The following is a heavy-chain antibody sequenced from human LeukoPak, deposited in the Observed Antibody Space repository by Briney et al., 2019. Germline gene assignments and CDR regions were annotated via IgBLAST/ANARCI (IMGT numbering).Heavy chain of an antibody. CDR1: GYTFSSYA. D-gene: IGHD5-24*01. CDR3: AKKKASEWLQSFDY. CDR2: ISDSGGST. J-gene: IGHJ4*02. V-gene: IGHV3-23*01. Sequence: GGSLRLSCAASGYTFSSYAMSWVRQAPGKGLEWVSAISDSGGSTYYADSVKGRFTISRDNSKNTLYLQMNSLRAEDTAVYYCAKKKASEWLQSFDYWGQGTLVTVSS.